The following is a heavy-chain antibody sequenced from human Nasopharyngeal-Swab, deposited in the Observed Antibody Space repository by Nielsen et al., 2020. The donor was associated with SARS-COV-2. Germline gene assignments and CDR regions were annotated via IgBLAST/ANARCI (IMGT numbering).Heavy chain of an antibody. V-gene: IGHV4-61*10. D-gene: IGHD3-16*02. Sequence: GSLRLSCSVSGVSVTSGDVFWSWIRQPAGKALQYIGRIFVRGNSPDFNPSLKSRGTISIDTSKNQFSLNLTSVTAADTAVYYCARVALGSYLRGRGMDVWGQGTTVTVSS. CDR1: GVSVTSGDVF. CDR3: ARVALGSYLRGRGMDV. CDR2: IFVRGNSP. J-gene: IGHJ6*02.